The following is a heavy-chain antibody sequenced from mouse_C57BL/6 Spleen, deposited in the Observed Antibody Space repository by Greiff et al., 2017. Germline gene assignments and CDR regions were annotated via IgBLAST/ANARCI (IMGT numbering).Heavy chain of an antibody. CDR1: GYAFTNYL. D-gene: IGHD1-1*01. CDR3: AREDNLLRYFAY. J-gene: IGHJ3*01. Sequence: QVQLQQSGAELVRPGTSVKVSCKASGYAFTNYLIEWVKQRPGQGLEWIGVINPGSGGTNYNEKFKGKATLTADKSSSTAYMQLSSLTSEDSAVYFCAREDNLLRYFAYWGQGTLVTVSA. CDR2: INPGSGGT. V-gene: IGHV1-54*01.